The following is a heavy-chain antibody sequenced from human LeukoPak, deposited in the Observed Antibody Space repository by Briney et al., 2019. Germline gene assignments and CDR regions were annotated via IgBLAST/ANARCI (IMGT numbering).Heavy chain of an antibody. CDR2: IWYDGSNK. Sequence: PGGSLRLSCAASGFTFSSYGMHWVRQAPGKGLEWVAVIWYDGSNKYYADSVKGRFTISRDNSKNTLYLQMNSLRAEDTPVYYCARAGGGVYDYYGMDVWGQGTTVTVSS. J-gene: IGHJ6*02. CDR3: ARAGGGVYDYYGMDV. D-gene: IGHD3-16*01. CDR1: GFTFSSYG. V-gene: IGHV3-33*01.